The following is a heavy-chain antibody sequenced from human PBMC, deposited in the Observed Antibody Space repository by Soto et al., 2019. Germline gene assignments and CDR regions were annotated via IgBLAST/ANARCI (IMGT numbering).Heavy chain of an antibody. CDR1: GDYISSHY. J-gene: IGHJ2*01. Sequence: QVQLQESGPGLVKPSETLSLTCTVSGDYISSHYWSWIRQHPGKGLEWMGYVYHSGKTDSNPSLKIRVTILMDTSKNQIPLGRPSVTAADTAVYYCARPKGTTPAGCYVDLWGRGTLVTVPS. CDR2: VYHSGKT. CDR3: ARPKGTTPAGCYVDL. V-gene: IGHV4-59*08. D-gene: IGHD2-2*01.